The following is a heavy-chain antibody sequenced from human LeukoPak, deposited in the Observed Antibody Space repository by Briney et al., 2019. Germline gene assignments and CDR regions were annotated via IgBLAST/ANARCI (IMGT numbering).Heavy chain of an antibody. CDR3: AREGNWNYGYY. Sequence: SETLSLTCAVYGGSFSGYYWSWIRQPPGKGLEWIGEINHSGSSNYNPSLKSRVTISVETSKNQFSLKLSSVTAADTAVYYCAREGNWNYGYYWGQGTLVTVSS. CDR1: GGSFSGYY. D-gene: IGHD1-7*01. V-gene: IGHV4-34*01. J-gene: IGHJ4*02. CDR2: INHSGSS.